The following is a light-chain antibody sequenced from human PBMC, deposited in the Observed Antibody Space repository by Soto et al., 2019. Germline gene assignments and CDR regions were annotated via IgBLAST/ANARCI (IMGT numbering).Light chain of an antibody. CDR3: SSYTSSSTLV. J-gene: IGLJ1*01. CDR1: SSDIGDYNY. Sequence: QSALTQPASVSWAPGQSITISCTGTSSDIGDYNYVSWYQQHPGKAPKLMIYEVSDRPSGDSNRFSGSKSGNTASLTISGLQAEDEADYYCSSYTSSSTLVFGTGTKATVL. V-gene: IGLV2-14*01. CDR2: EVS.